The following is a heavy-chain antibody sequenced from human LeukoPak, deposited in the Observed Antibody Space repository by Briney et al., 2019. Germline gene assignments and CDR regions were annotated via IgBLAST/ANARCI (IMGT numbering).Heavy chain of an antibody. CDR1: GYSISSGYY. J-gene: IGHJ4*02. D-gene: IGHD2-2*01. Sequence: SETLSLTCAVSGYSISSGYYWGWIRQPPGKGLEWIGRLYTSGSTNYNPSVTSRVTMSLDTSKNQFSLKMKYVTAADTAVYYCARDLSYPLYYFDYWGQGTLVTVSS. CDR2: LYTSGST. V-gene: IGHV4-38-2*02. CDR3: ARDLSYPLYYFDY.